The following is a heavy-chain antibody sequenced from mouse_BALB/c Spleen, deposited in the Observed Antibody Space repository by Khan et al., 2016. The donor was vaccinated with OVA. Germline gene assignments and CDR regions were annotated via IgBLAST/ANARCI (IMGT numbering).Heavy chain of an antibody. Sequence: VQLKESGPELMKPGASVKISCKASGYSFTSYYLHWVMQSHGESLEWIGYVDPFSGGTTYNQNFKGKATLTVDKSSSTAYMHLSNLTSEDSAVYYCTRHGYVAWFTYWGQGTLVTVSA. J-gene: IGHJ3*01. CDR1: GYSFTSYY. CDR3: TRHGYVAWFTY. CDR2: VDPFSGGT. D-gene: IGHD2-2*01. V-gene: IGHV1S135*01.